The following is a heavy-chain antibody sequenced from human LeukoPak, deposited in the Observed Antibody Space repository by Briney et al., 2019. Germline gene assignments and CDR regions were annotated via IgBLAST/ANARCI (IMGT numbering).Heavy chain of an antibody. D-gene: IGHD5-18*01. J-gene: IGHJ4*02. CDR1: GFTFDDYA. Sequence: PGGSLRLSCAASGFTFDDYAMHWVRQAPGKGLEWVSGISWNSGSIGYADSVKGRFTISRDNAKNSLYLQMNSLRAEDTALYYCAKDKRRLAMVTGAFDYWGQGTLVTVSS. CDR2: ISWNSGSI. CDR3: AKDKRRLAMVTGAFDY. V-gene: IGHV3-9*01.